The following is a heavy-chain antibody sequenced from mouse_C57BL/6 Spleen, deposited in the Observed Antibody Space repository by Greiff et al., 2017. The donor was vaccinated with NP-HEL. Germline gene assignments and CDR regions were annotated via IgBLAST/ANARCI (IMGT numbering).Heavy chain of an antibody. CDR1: GYAFSSSW. CDR2: IYPGDGDT. D-gene: IGHD2-1*01. J-gene: IGHJ2*01. V-gene: IGHV1-82*01. CDR3: AREVYYGNLDY. Sequence: VQLQQSGPELVKPGASVKISCKASGYAFSSSWMNWVKQRPGKGLEWIGRIYPGDGDTNYNGKFKGKATLTADKSSSTAYMQLSSLTSEDSAVYFCAREVYYGNLDYWGQGTTLTVSS.